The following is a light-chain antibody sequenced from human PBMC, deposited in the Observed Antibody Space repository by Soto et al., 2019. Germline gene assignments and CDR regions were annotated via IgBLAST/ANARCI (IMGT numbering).Light chain of an antibody. CDR1: QSVSASH. CDR3: QHYGSSPLT. Sequence: IVLTQSPGTLSLSPGERATLSCRASQSVSASHLAWYQQKPGQAPRLLLYGASTSATGIPDRFSGSGYGTDFTLTITRVEPEDFAVFYCQHYGSSPLTFGGGNKVEIK. V-gene: IGKV3-20*01. CDR2: GAS. J-gene: IGKJ4*01.